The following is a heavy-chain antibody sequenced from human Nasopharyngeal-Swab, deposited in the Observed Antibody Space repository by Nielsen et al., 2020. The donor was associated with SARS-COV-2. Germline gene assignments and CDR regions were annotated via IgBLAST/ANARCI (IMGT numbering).Heavy chain of an antibody. CDR3: ARGRYYGDYDY. CDR2: INHIGST. V-gene: IGHV4-34*01. D-gene: IGHD4-17*01. CDR1: GGSFTTYS. J-gene: IGHJ4*02. Sequence: SATLSLTCAVYGGSFTTYSWIWIRQPPGKGLEWIGEINHIGSTNYNTYNPSLNSRVTISLATSKNQFSLTLTSVTAADTAIYFCARGRYYGDYDYWGQGALVTVSS.